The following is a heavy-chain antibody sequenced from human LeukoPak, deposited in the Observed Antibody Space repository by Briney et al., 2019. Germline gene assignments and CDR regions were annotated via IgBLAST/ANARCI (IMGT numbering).Heavy chain of an antibody. Sequence: PGGSLRLSCAASGFTVSSNYVSWVRQAAGKGLEWVSVIYSGGSTYYADSVKGRFTISRDNSKNTLYLQMNSLRAEDTAVYYCARDRGARHGMDVWGQGTTVTVSS. CDR3: ARDRGARHGMDV. J-gene: IGHJ6*02. CDR2: IYSGGST. V-gene: IGHV3-66*01. D-gene: IGHD4/OR15-4a*01. CDR1: GFTVSSNY.